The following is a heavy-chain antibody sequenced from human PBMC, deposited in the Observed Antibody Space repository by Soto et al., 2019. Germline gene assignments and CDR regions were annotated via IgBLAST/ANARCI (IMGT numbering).Heavy chain of an antibody. Sequence: QLGGSLRLSCAASGFTFSSYAMSWVRQAPGKGLEWVSAISGSGGSTYYADSVKGRFTISRDNSKNTLYLQMNSLRAEDTAVYYCAKDDRQWLVLSEYFQHWGQGTLVTVSS. J-gene: IGHJ1*01. CDR3: AKDDRQWLVLSEYFQH. D-gene: IGHD6-19*01. CDR1: GFTFSSYA. CDR2: ISGSGGST. V-gene: IGHV3-23*01.